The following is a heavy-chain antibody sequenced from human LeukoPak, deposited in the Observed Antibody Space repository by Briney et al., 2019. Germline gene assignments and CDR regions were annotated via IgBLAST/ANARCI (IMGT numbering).Heavy chain of an antibody. J-gene: IGHJ5*02. CDR1: GGSISSGGYS. V-gene: IGHV4-30-2*01. Sequence: PSETLSLTCAVSGGSISSGGYSWSWIRRPPGKGLEWIGYIYHSGSTYYNPSLKSRVTISVDRSKNQFSLKLSSVTAADTAVYYCARGSGANWFDPWGQGTLVTVSS. CDR2: IYHSGST. CDR3: ARGSGANWFDP. D-gene: IGHD2-15*01.